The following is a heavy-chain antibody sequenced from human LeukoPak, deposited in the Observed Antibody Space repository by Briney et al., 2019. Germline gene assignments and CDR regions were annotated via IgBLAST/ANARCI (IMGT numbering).Heavy chain of an antibody. V-gene: IGHV1-2*02. CDR1: GYTFTGYY. Sequence: ASVKVSCKASGYTFTGYYMHWVRQAPGQGLEWMGWINPNSGGTNYAQKFQGRVTMTRDTSISTAYMELSRLRSDDTAVYYCARDAFDFWSGYGYWGQGTLVTVSS. J-gene: IGHJ4*02. CDR3: ARDAFDFWSGYGY. CDR2: INPNSGGT. D-gene: IGHD3-3*01.